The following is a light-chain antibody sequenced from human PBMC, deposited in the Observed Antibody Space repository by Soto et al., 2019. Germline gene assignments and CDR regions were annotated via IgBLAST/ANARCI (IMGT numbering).Light chain of an antibody. Sequence: QSALTQPASVSGSPGQSITISCTGTSSDVGAYYSVSWYQHHPGKAPKLIIYEVTDRPSGVSNRFSGSKSGNTASLTISGLQAEDEAEYYCSSYTNINTRACVFGTGTKLTVL. CDR3: SSYTNINTRACV. V-gene: IGLV2-14*01. CDR1: SSDVGAYYS. CDR2: EVT. J-gene: IGLJ1*01.